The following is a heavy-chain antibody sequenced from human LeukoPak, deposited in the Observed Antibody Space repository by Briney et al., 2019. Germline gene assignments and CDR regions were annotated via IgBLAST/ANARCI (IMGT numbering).Heavy chain of an antibody. V-gene: IGHV4-39*01. J-gene: IGHJ4*02. Sequence: SETLSVTCTVSGDSISPISSSTYYWGWIRQAPGKGLEWIGSLYYGENAHYNPSLKSRATLSVDTSNNQFSLKLTSVTAADAAVYFCARQLPTAAADTRGYFDYWGQGAVVTVSS. CDR1: GDSISPISSSTYY. CDR2: LYYGENA. CDR3: ARQLPTAAADTRGYFDY. D-gene: IGHD6-25*01.